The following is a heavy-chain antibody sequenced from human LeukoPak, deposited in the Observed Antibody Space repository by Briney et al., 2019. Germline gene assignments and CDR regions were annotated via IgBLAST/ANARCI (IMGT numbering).Heavy chain of an antibody. D-gene: IGHD6-19*01. CDR3: ARDSGWNDY. Sequence: GGSLRLSCAASGFTFSSYSMNWVRQAPGKGLEWVSSISSSSSYIYHADSVKGRFTISRDNAKNSLYLQMNSLRAEDTAVYYCARDSGWNDYWGQGTLVTVSS. CDR1: GFTFSSYS. V-gene: IGHV3-21*01. CDR2: ISSSSSYI. J-gene: IGHJ4*02.